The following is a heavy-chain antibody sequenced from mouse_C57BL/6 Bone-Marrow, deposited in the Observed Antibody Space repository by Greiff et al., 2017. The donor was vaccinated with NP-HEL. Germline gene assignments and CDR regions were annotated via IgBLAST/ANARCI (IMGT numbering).Heavy chain of an antibody. V-gene: IGHV1-26*01. CDR2: INPNNGGT. CDR3: ARDYDYDVDY. D-gene: IGHD2-4*01. Sequence: VQLQQSGPELVKPGASVKISCKASGYTFTDYYMNWVKQSHGKSLEWIGDINPNNGGTSYNQKFTGKATLTVDKSSSTAYMELRSLTSEDSAVYYCARDYDYDVDYWGQGTTLTVSS. CDR1: GYTFTDYY. J-gene: IGHJ2*01.